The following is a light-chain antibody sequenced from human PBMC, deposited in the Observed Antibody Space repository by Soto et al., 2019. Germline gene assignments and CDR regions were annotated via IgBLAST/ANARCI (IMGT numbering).Light chain of an antibody. CDR2: EVN. J-gene: IGLJ1*01. V-gene: IGLV2-14*01. CDR3: SSFTTSSTYV. CDR1: SSDIGAYNY. Sequence: QSVLTQPDSVSGSPGQSITISCTGTSSDIGAYNYVSWYQQYPGRAPKLMIYEVNNRPSGVSNRFSGSKSGNTASLTISGLQAEDEADYYCSSFTTSSTYVVGAGTKVTV.